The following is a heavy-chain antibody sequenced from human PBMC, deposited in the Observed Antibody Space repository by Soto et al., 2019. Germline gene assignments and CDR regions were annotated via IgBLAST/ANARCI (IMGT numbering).Heavy chain of an antibody. CDR1: GGTFSSYA. J-gene: IGHJ6*02. CDR3: ASTYYYDSQEGMDV. Sequence: QVQLVQSGAEVKKPGSSVKVSCKASGGTFSSYAISWVRQAPGQGLEWMGGISAYNGNTNYAQKLQGRVTMTTDTSTSTAYMELRSLRSDDTAVYYCASTYYYDSQEGMDVWGQGTTVTVSS. V-gene: IGHV1-18*01. D-gene: IGHD3-22*01. CDR2: ISAYNGNT.